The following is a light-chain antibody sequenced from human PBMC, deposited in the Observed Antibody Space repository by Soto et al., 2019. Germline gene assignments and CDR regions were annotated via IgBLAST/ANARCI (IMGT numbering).Light chain of an antibody. CDR1: QGISSL. V-gene: IGKV3-15*01. Sequence: EIVVTLSPSTLSVSPGERDRLFCRASQGISSLLAWYQQKPGQAPRLLIYAASTRAAGIPARFSGSGSGTDFTLTISSLQSEDFAIYYCQQYYDWPITFGQGTRLEIK. CDR3: QQYYDWPIT. J-gene: IGKJ5*01. CDR2: AAS.